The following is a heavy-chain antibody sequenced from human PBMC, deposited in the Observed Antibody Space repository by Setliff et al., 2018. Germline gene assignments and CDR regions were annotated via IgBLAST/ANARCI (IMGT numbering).Heavy chain of an antibody. CDR1: GFTFRTSS. Sequence: PGGSLRLSCAASGFTFRTSSMTWVRQGPGKGLEWVAAIDGEGSVIYYLDSVYGRFTVSRDNSKSTLYLQMNSLRVEDTAVYYCARDRDDGSSFAEYFQHWGQGTLVTVSS. CDR2: IDGEGSVI. CDR3: ARDRDDGSSFAEYFQH. V-gene: IGHV3-7*01. J-gene: IGHJ1*01. D-gene: IGHD6-6*01.